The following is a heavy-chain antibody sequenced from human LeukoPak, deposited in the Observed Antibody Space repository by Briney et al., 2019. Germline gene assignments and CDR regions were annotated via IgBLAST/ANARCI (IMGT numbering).Heavy chain of an antibody. CDR2: INAGNGNT. V-gene: IGHV1-3*01. J-gene: IGHJ4*02. D-gene: IGHD5-18*01. CDR3: ARDTAMGETMVVFDY. Sequence: ASVKVSCKASGGTFSSYAISWVRQAPGQGLEWMGWINAGNGNTKYSQKFQGRVTITRDTSASTAYMELSSLRSEDTAVYYCARDTAMGETMVVFDYWGQGTLVTVSS. CDR1: GGTFSSYA.